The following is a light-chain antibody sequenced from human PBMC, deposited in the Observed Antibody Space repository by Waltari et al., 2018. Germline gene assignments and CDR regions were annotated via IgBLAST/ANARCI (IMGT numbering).Light chain of an antibody. CDR2: RDT. Sequence: SYELTQPLSVSVALGQTATITCGGSNIGSKNVNWYQQKPGQAHVLVIYRDTKRPFGIPERFSGSNSENTATLTISSAQVGDESDFYCQLWDSNTAIFGGGTKLTVL. V-gene: IGLV3-9*01. CDR1: NIGSKN. J-gene: IGLJ2*01. CDR3: QLWDSNTAI.